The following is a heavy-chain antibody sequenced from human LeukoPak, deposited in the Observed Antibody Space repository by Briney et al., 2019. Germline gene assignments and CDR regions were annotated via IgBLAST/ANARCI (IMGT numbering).Heavy chain of an antibody. J-gene: IGHJ4*02. Sequence: GGSLRLSCAASGFTFSSYGMHWVRQAPGKGLEWVAVISYDGSNKYYADSVKGRFTISRDNAKNSLYLQMNSLRAEDTAVYYCASIAVAGTYVFGYWGQGTLVTVSS. CDR1: GFTFSSYG. V-gene: IGHV3-30*03. D-gene: IGHD6-19*01. CDR3: ASIAVAGTYVFGY. CDR2: ISYDGSNK.